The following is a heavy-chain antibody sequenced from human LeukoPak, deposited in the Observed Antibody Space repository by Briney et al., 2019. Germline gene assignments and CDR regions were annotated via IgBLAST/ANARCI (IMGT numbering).Heavy chain of an antibody. CDR2: IYYSGST. CDR1: GGSINTYF. Sequence: ETLSLTCPVSGGSINTYFWSCIRQPPGRGLEWIGYIYYSGSTNYNPSLKSRVTISVDTSKNQFSLKMSSVTAADTAVYYCARDRNDFWSGYYTASGWFDPWGQGTLVTVSS. V-gene: IGHV4-59*01. J-gene: IGHJ5*02. CDR3: ARDRNDFWSGYYTASGWFDP. D-gene: IGHD3-3*01.